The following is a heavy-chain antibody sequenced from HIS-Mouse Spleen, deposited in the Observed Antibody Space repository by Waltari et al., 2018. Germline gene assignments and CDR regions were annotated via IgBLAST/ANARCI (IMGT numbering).Heavy chain of an antibody. CDR2: INHSGST. Sequence: QVQLQQWGAGLLKPSETLSLTCAVSGGSFSGSYWSWIRQPPGKGLEWIGEINHSGSTNYNPSLKSRVTISVDTSKNQFSLKLSSVTAADTAVYYCARGSSNWGGGGAFDIWGQGTMVTVSS. V-gene: IGHV4-34*01. CDR1: GGSFSGSY. D-gene: IGHD7-27*01. J-gene: IGHJ3*02. CDR3: ARGSSNWGGGGAFDI.